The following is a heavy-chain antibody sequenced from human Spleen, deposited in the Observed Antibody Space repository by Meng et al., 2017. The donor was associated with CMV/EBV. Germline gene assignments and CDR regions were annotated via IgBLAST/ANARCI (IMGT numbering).Heavy chain of an antibody. CDR2: ISSSSSYI. Sequence: GESLKISCAASGFPFSTYYMNWVRQAPGKGLEWVSSISSSSSYIFHADSVKGRFTISRDNAKNSLYLQLNSLRAEDTAVYYCARTAPDWYFDLWGRGTLVTVSS. CDR1: GFPFSTYY. CDR3: ARTAPDWYFDL. V-gene: IGHV3-21*01. D-gene: IGHD5-18*01. J-gene: IGHJ2*01.